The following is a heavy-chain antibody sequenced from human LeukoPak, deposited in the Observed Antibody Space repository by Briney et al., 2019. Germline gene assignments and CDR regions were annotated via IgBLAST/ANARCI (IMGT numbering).Heavy chain of an antibody. D-gene: IGHD3-9*01. J-gene: IGHJ4*02. CDR1: GGSFSGYY. CDR2: INHSGST. CDR3: ARSQDDILTGYYTSYFDY. V-gene: IGHV4-34*01. Sequence: SETLSLTCAVYGGSFSGYYWSWIRQPPGKGLEWIGEINHSGSTNYNPSLKSRVTISVDTSKNQFSLKLSSVTAADTAVYYCARSQDDILTGYYTSYFDYWGQGTPVTVSS.